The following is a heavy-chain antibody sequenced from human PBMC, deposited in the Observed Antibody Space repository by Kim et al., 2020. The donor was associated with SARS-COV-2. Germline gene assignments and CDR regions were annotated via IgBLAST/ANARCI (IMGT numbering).Heavy chain of an antibody. D-gene: IGHD4-17*01. V-gene: IGHV3-23*01. CDR3: AKSTTRDSCYGMGV. J-gene: IGHJ6*02. CDR2: ISNTDGRT. CDR1: GFTCSNYA. Sequence: GGSLRLSCAASGFTCSNYAMNWVRRAPGKGLEWVSTISNTDGRTHYADSVKGRFTISRDNSKNTLYLQLNSLRVEDTAVYYCAKSTTRDSCYGMGVWGQGTTVTVSS.